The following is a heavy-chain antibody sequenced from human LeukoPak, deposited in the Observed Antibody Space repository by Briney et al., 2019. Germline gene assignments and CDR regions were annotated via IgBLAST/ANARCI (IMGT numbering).Heavy chain of an antibody. J-gene: IGHJ4*02. CDR3: VKDRGAAGRGDLDY. D-gene: IGHD6-13*01. CDR2: IYADSRT. V-gene: IGHV3-53*01. Sequence: GGSLRLSCAASGFTVSSNYMSWVRQPPGKGLEWVSVIYADSRTHYADSVKGRFTIFRDKSNNTLSLQMNSLRAEDTAVYYCVKDRGAAGRGDLDYWGQGTLVTVSS. CDR1: GFTVSSNY.